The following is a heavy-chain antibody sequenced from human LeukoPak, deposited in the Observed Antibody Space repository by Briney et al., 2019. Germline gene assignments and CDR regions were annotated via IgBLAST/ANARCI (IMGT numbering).Heavy chain of an antibody. V-gene: IGHV3-74*01. CDR1: GFTFSSSW. Sequence: GGSLRLSCVASGFTFSSSWIHWVRQAPGQGLVWVSRMNSDGTITNYADSVRGRFTISRDNAENTLYLQMNSLRDENTAVYYCASGRAASGLYHEFWGQGTLVTVSS. D-gene: IGHD3-16*02. CDR3: ASGRAASGLYHEF. J-gene: IGHJ4*02. CDR2: MNSDGTIT.